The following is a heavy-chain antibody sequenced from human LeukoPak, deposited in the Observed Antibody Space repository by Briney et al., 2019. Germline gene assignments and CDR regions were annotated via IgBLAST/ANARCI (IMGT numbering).Heavy chain of an antibody. D-gene: IGHD5-12*01. CDR2: IYTSGST. Sequence: PSETLSLTCTVSGGSISSYYWSWIRQPAGKGLEWIGRIYTSGSTNYNPSLKSRVTMSVDTSKNQFSLKPSSVTAADTAVYYCARDRPYSGYVDWFDPWGQGTLVTVSS. CDR1: GGSISSYY. V-gene: IGHV4-4*07. CDR3: ARDRPYSGYVDWFDP. J-gene: IGHJ5*02.